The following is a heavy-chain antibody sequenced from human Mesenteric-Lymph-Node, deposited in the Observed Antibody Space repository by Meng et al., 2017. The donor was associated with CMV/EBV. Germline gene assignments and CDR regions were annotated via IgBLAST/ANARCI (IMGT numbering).Heavy chain of an antibody. J-gene: IGHJ6*02. CDR3: ARVERYDFWSEGDYYYGMDV. D-gene: IGHD3-3*01. Sequence: ASVKVSCKASGYTFTSYGISWVRQAPGQGLEWVGWISGHNGKTNYAPSLQGRVTVTTDTSTNTAYMELRSLRSDDTAVYYCARVERYDFWSEGDYYYGMDVWGQGTTVTVSS. CDR1: GYTFTSYG. CDR2: ISGHNGKT. V-gene: IGHV1-18*01.